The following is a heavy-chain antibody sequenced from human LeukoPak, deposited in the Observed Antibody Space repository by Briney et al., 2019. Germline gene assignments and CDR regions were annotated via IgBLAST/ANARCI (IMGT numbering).Heavy chain of an antibody. Sequence: GGSLRLSCAASGFTVTYNPMNWVRQAPGKGLEWVSLIHHDGKTYYADSAEGRFTISSDYFTNTLSLQMNSLRDDDTAVYYCARGLLFDHTGFDYWGQGSLVTVSS. D-gene: IGHD3-16*01. CDR3: ARGLLFDHTGFDY. CDR2: IHHDGKT. J-gene: IGHJ4*02. V-gene: IGHV3-53*01. CDR1: GFTVTYNP.